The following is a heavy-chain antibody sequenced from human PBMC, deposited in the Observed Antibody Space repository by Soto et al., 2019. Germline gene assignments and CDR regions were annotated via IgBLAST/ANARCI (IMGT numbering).Heavy chain of an antibody. CDR2: ISSIGST. CDR1: GGSISSGGYY. D-gene: IGHD2-21*01. Sequence: SETLSLTCTVSGGSISSGGYYWSWIRQFPGKGLEWIGYISSIGSTYYNPSLGSRLSMSVDTSKDQFSLRLTSVTAADTAVYYCTDCGRTSFDCWGQGTLVTVSS. CDR3: TDCGRTSFDC. V-gene: IGHV4-31*03. J-gene: IGHJ4*02.